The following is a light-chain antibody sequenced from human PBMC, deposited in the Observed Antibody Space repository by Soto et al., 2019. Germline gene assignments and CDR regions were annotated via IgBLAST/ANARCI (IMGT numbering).Light chain of an antibody. Sequence: DIQMTQSPSSLSASVGDRVTITCRASQGISNYLAWYQQKPGKGPKLLIYSASTLQSGVPPRFRGSGSGTDFTLAISSLQPVDVATYYGQKYNSAPFTVGPGTKVDIK. V-gene: IGKV1-27*01. CDR2: SAS. J-gene: IGKJ3*01. CDR3: QKYNSAPFT. CDR1: QGISNY.